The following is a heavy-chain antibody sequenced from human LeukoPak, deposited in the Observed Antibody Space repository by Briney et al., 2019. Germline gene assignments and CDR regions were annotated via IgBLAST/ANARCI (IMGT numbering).Heavy chain of an antibody. J-gene: IGHJ1*01. CDR3: ARYCSGGSCYSALEYFQH. D-gene: IGHD2-15*01. V-gene: IGHV4-31*03. CDR2: IYYSGSP. Sequence: SQTLSLTCTVSGGSISSGGYYWSWIRQHPGKGLEWIGYIYYSGSPYYNPSLKSRVTISVATSKNQFSLKLSSVTAADTAVYYCARYCSGGSCYSALEYFQHWGQGTLVTVSS. CDR1: GGSISSGGYY.